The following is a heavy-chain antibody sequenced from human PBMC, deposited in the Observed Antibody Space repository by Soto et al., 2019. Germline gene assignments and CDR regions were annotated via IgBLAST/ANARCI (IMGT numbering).Heavy chain of an antibody. V-gene: IGHV3-48*02. D-gene: IGHD2-2*01. J-gene: IGHJ5*02. CDR2: ISSSNSTI. CDR1: GFTFSSYS. Sequence: GALRLSCAASGFTFSSYSMNWVRQAPGKGLEWVSFISSSNSTIYYADSVKGRFTISRDNAKNSLFLQMNSLRDEDTAVYYCASEGYERGLNWFVPWCQGPLVT. CDR3: ASEGYERGLNWFVP.